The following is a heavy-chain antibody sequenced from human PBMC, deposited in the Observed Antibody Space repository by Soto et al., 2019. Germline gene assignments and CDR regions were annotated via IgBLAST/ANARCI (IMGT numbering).Heavy chain of an antibody. Sequence: GGSLRLSCAASAFSFSTYAMSWVRQAPGKGLEWVSAISGNGGSTYYADSVKGRFTISRDNSKDTLYLQMNSLRAEDTALYYCAKDLWSGTYPYFFDYWGQGTLVTVSS. CDR1: AFSFSTYA. CDR2: ISGNGGST. J-gene: IGHJ4*01. V-gene: IGHV3-23*01. D-gene: IGHD1-26*01. CDR3: AKDLWSGTYPYFFDY.